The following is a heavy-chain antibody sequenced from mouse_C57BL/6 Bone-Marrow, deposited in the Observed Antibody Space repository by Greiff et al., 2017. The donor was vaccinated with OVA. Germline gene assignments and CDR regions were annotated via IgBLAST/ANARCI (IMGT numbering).Heavy chain of an antibody. CDR3: ASDGYYVGIVTGY. CDR1: GYTFTSYG. Sequence: QVQLQQSGAELARPGASVKLSCKASGYTFTSYGISWVKQRTGQGLEWIGEIYPRSGNTYYNEKFKGKATLTADKSSSTAYMELRSLTSEDSAVYFCASDGYYVGIVTGYWGQGTTLTVSS. D-gene: IGHD2-3*01. J-gene: IGHJ2*01. CDR2: IYPRSGNT. V-gene: IGHV1-81*01.